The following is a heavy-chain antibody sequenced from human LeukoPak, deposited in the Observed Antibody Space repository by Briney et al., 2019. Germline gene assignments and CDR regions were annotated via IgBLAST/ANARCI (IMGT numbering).Heavy chain of an antibody. D-gene: IGHD6-13*01. J-gene: IGHJ4*02. Sequence: PGGSLRLSCTASGFTVSSNCMSWVRQAPGKGLEWVSLIYSVGDTYYADSVKGRFTISRDNSKNTLYLQMNSLRADDTAVYYCAKDVTGGIAAAAYHFDYWGQGTLVTVSS. CDR2: IYSVGDT. CDR1: GFTVSSNC. CDR3: AKDVTGGIAAAAYHFDY. V-gene: IGHV3-53*01.